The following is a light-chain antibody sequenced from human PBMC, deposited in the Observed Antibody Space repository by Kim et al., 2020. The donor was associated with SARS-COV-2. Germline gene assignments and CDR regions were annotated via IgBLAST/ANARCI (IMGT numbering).Light chain of an antibody. Sequence: SQCVGSQVTMSGRASQSISGWLAWYQQKPGKAPKLLIYDASSLESGVPSRFSGSGSGTEFTLTISSLQPDDFATYYCQQYNSYWTFGQGTKVEIK. V-gene: IGKV1-5*01. J-gene: IGKJ1*01. CDR2: DAS. CDR1: QSISGW. CDR3: QQYNSYWT.